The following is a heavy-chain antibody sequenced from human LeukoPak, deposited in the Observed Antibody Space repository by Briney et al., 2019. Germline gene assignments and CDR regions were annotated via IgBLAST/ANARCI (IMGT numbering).Heavy chain of an antibody. J-gene: IGHJ5*02. D-gene: IGHD3-10*01. Sequence: PSETLSLTCAVYGGSFSGYYWSWIRQPPGKGVEWIGEINHSGSTNYNPSLKSRVTISVDTSKNQFSLKLSSVTAADTAVYYCARLGSTYYYSSGSYRGPAWGQGTLVTVSS. CDR1: GGSFSGYY. CDR2: INHSGST. V-gene: IGHV4-34*01. CDR3: ARLGSTYYYSSGSYRGPA.